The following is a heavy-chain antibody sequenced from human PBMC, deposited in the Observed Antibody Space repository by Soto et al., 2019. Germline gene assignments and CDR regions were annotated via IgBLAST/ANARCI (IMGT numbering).Heavy chain of an antibody. CDR3: ATPGGPNSGRYYYFDF. J-gene: IGHJ4*02. CDR1: GYVFTDYY. Sequence: AVKGSCKASGYVFTDYYVHWVRQAPGQGLEWMGWINPQSGGTHHAQKFQGSVTMTRDTSISTAYMEVTSLTSDDTAVYFCATPGGPNSGRYYYFDFWGQGALVTVSS. CDR2: INPQSGGT. V-gene: IGHV1-2*02. D-gene: IGHD1-26*01.